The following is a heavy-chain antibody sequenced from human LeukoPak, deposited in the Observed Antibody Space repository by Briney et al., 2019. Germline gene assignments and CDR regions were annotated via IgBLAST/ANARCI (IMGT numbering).Heavy chain of an antibody. Sequence: SVKVSCKASGFTFTSSAMQWVRQARGQRLEWIGWIVVGSGNTNYAQKFQERVTITRDMSTSTAYMELSSLRSEDTAVYYCAAAPEYQLLKGYFDLWGRGTLVTVSS. CDR1: GFTFTSSA. D-gene: IGHD2-2*01. CDR2: IVVGSGNT. V-gene: IGHV1-58*02. J-gene: IGHJ2*01. CDR3: AAAPEYQLLKGYFDL.